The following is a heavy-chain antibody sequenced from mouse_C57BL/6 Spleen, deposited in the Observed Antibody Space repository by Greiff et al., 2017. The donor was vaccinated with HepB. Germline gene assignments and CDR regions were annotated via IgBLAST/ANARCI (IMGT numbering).Heavy chain of an antibody. J-gene: IGHJ3*01. D-gene: IGHD3-3*01. Sequence: VKLMESGPELVKPGASVKISCKASGYAFSSSWMNWVKQRPGKGLEWIGRIYPGDGDTNYNGKFKGKATLTADKSSSTAYMQLSSLTSEDSAVYCCARQGLGAWFAYWGQGTLVTVSA. V-gene: IGHV1-82*01. CDR2: IYPGDGDT. CDR3: ARQGLGAWFAY. CDR1: GYAFSSSW.